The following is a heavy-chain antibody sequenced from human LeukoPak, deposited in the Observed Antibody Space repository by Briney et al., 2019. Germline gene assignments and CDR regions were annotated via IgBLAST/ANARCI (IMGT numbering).Heavy chain of an antibody. CDR2: ISSNGGST. J-gene: IGHJ4*02. CDR3: VRGGVNVAAAGFDY. CDR1: GFTFSSYA. D-gene: IGHD6-13*01. V-gene: IGHV3-64*01. Sequence: PGGSLRLSCAVSGFTFSSYAMDWARQAPGKGLEYVSSISSNGGSTYYANSVKGRFTISRDNSKNTLYLQMGSLRAEDMAVYYCVRGGVNVAAAGFDYWGQGTLVTVYS.